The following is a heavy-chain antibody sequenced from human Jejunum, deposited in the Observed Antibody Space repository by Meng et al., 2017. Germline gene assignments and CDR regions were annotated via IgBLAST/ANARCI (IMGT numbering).Heavy chain of an antibody. D-gene: IGHD4-23*01. Sequence: GQRTSSEQGWGRPARTLSLTCTVSGGSMNSAGRDWSWIRQDPGKGMEWIGYIHYSGGTYYNPSLKSRVTISVDTSKNKFSLKLNSVSAADTAVYYCARATAGNSEYFQNWGQGTLVTVSS. CDR1: GGSMNSAGRD. CDR3: ARATAGNSEYFQN. J-gene: IGHJ1*01. CDR2: IHYSGGT. V-gene: IGHV4-31*03.